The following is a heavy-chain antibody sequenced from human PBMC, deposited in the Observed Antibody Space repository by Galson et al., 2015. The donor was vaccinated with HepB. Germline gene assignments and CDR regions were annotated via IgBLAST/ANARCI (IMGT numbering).Heavy chain of an antibody. D-gene: IGHD3-3*01. CDR2: ISSSSSYI. Sequence: SLRLSCAASGFTFSSYSMNWVRQAPGKGLEWVSSISSSSSYIYYADSVKGRFTISRDNAKNSLYLQMNSLRAEDTAVYYCARGNYDFWSGSLNTYYYYGMDVWGQGTTVTVS. CDR3: ARGNYDFWSGSLNTYYYYGMDV. J-gene: IGHJ6*02. CDR1: GFTFSSYS. V-gene: IGHV3-21*01.